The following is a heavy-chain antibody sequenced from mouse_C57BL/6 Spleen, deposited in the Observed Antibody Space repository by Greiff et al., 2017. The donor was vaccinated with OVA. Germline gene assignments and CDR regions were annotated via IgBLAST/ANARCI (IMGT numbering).Heavy chain of an antibody. Sequence: QVQLKESGAELVKPGASVKISCKASGYAFSSYWMNWVKQRPGKGLEWIGQIYPGDGDTNYNGKFKGKATLTADKSSSTAYMQLSSLTSEDSAVYFCARSHGSSSYFDYWGQGTTLTVSS. CDR3: ARSHGSSSYFDY. J-gene: IGHJ2*01. V-gene: IGHV1-80*01. CDR1: GYAFSSYW. CDR2: IYPGDGDT. D-gene: IGHD1-1*01.